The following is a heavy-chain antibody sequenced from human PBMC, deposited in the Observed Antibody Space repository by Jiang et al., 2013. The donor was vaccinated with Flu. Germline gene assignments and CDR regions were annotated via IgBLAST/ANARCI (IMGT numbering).Heavy chain of an antibody. CDR3: ARRSGSGSYYADE. J-gene: IGHJ4*02. V-gene: IGHV1-46*01. D-gene: IGHD3-10*01. Sequence: GAEVKKPGASVKISCKASGYIFTDYYIIWTRQAPGQGPEWMGIINPRIGAISYAQKFQGRVTMTRDTSTRMVYMELSGLRSDDTAIYYCARRSGSGSYYADEWGQGTLVTVSS. CDR1: GYIFTDYY. CDR2: INPRIGAI.